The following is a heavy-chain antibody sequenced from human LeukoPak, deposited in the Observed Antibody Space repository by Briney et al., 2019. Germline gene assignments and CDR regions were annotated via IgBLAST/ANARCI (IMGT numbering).Heavy chain of an antibody. CDR3: AKISSWYANYFDY. CDR2: IRYDGSNK. Sequence: PWGSLRLSCAASGFTFSSYGMHWVRQAPGKGLEWVAFIRYDGSNKYYADSVKGRFTISRDNSKNTLYLQMNSLRAEDTAVYYCAKISSWYANYFDYWGQGTLVTVSS. CDR1: GFTFSSYG. V-gene: IGHV3-30*02. D-gene: IGHD6-13*01. J-gene: IGHJ4*02.